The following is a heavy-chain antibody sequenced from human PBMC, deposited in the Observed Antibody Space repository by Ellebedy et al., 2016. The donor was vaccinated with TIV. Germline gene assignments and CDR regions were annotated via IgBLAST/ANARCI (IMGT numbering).Heavy chain of an antibody. V-gene: IGHV4-4*07. Sequence: SETLSLXXAVSGASMSDSYWTWIRQPAGKGLEWIGRLFYIGSPDYSPSLRGRATMSLDTSNKQFSLTLTSVTAADTAVYYCARTLREGSGYDFCLEIWGQGTTVTVSS. CDR1: GASMSDSY. CDR2: LFYIGSP. J-gene: IGHJ3*02. CDR3: ARTLREGSGYDFCLEI. D-gene: IGHD3-3*01.